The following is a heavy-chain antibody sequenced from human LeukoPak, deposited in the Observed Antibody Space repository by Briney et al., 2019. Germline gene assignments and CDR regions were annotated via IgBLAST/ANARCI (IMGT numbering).Heavy chain of an antibody. CDR2: IYYSGST. J-gene: IGHJ5*02. V-gene: IGHV4-31*03. D-gene: IGHD1-1*01. Sequence: PSQTLSLTCTVSGGSISSGGYYRSWIRQHPGKGLEWIGYIYYSGSTYYNPSLKSRVTISVDTSKNQFSLKLSSVTAADTAVYYCASMGNGRMKTNWFDPWGQGTLVTVSS. CDR1: GGSISSGGYY. CDR3: ASMGNGRMKTNWFDP.